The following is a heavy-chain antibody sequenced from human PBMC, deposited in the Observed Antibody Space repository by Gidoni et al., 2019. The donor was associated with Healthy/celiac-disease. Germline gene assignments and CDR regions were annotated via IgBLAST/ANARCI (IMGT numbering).Heavy chain of an antibody. D-gene: IGHD3-10*01. J-gene: IGHJ4*02. V-gene: IGHV4-34*01. CDR1: GGSFSGYY. Sequence: QVQLQQWGAGLLKPSEPLSLTCAVHGGSFSGYYWSWIRQPPGKGLEWIWEINHSGSTNYNPSLKSRVTISVDTSKNQFSLKLSSVTAADTAVYYCARKIWFGHSIDYWGKGPLVTVSS. CDR2: INHSGST. CDR3: ARKIWFGHSIDY.